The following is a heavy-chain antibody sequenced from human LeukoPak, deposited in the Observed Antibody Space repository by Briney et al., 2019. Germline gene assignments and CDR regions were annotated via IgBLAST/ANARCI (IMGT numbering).Heavy chain of an antibody. J-gene: IGHJ4*02. Sequence: PSETLSLTCTVSGGSISSYYWSWLRQPAGKGLEGIGRIYTSGSTNYNPSLKSRVTMSVDTSKNQFSLKLSSVTAADTAVYYCARESIAAAGSYLFDYWGQGTLVTVSS. CDR2: IYTSGST. CDR3: ARESIAAAGSYLFDY. V-gene: IGHV4-4*07. D-gene: IGHD6-13*01. CDR1: GGSISSYY.